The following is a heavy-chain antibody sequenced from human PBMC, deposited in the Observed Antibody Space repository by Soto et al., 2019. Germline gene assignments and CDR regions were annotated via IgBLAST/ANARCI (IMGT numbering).Heavy chain of an antibody. V-gene: IGHV3-48*01. CDR1: EFTFSTYA. CDR2: ISSSSQNI. Sequence: EVQLVESGGGLVQPGGSLRLSCAASEFTFSTYAMNWVRQAPGKGLEWVSYISSSSQNIRYADSVKGRFTISRDNAKNSLYLQMNSLRAEDTAVYYCARDQSKGQVFYYYMDDWGKGTTVTVSS. CDR3: ARDQSKGQVFYYYMDD. J-gene: IGHJ6*03.